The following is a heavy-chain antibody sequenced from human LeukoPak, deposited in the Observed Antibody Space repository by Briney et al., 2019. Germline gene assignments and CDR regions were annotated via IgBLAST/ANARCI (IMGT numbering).Heavy chain of an antibody. J-gene: IGHJ4*02. Sequence: QTGGSLRLSCAASGFTFFSYDMYWVRQAPGKGLEWVSYISSSASTKYYADSVKGRFTISRDNSKNTLYLQMNSLRAEDTAVYYCARGHGIAVADTIEDYWGQGTLVTVSS. CDR1: GFTFFSYD. V-gene: IGHV3-48*01. CDR3: ARGHGIAVADTIEDY. D-gene: IGHD6-19*01. CDR2: ISSSASTK.